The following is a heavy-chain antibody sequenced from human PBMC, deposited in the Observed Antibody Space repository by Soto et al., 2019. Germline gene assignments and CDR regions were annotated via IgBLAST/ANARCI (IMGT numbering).Heavy chain of an antibody. CDR1: GGSISSYY. CDR2: IYYSGST. V-gene: IGHV4-59*01. J-gene: IGHJ3*02. Sequence: PSETLSLTCTVSGGSISSYYWSWIRQPPGKGLEWIGYIYYSGSTNYNPSLKSRVTISVDTSKNQFSLKLSSVTAADTAVYYCASLSKGYRSSTSCYPGAFDIWGQGTMVTVSS. CDR3: ASLSKGYRSSTSCYPGAFDI. D-gene: IGHD2-2*01.